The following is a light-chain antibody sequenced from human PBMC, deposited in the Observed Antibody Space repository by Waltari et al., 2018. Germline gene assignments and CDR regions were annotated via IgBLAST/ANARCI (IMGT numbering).Light chain of an antibody. Sequence: DIQMTQSPSSLSASVGDTVTITCRASQGISSYLNWFQQKPGKAPKLLIYGATTVQSGVPSRFSGSGSGTEFTLTISSLQPEDFAAYYCLQHNSYPISFGQGTKVEIK. CDR1: QGISSY. CDR2: GAT. V-gene: IGKV1-17*01. J-gene: IGKJ2*03. CDR3: LQHNSYPIS.